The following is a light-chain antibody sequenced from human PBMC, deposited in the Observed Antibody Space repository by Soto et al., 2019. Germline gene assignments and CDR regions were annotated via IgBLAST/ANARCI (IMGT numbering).Light chain of an antibody. J-gene: IGKJ1*01. CDR1: QDVSSY. CDR2: AAS. Sequence: IQMTQSPSSLSATVGDRVTITCRASQDVSSYLVWYQQKPGKAPELLIYAASTLQSGVPLRFSGSGSGTEFTLTISSLQPEDFATYYCQQLDSYPRTFGQGTKVEIK. CDR3: QQLDSYPRT. V-gene: IGKV1-9*01.